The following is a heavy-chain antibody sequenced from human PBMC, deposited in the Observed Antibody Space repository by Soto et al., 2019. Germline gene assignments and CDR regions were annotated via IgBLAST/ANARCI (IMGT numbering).Heavy chain of an antibody. V-gene: IGHV3-53*01. Sequence: EVQLVESGGGLIQPGGSLRLFCAASGFTVSSNYMSWVRQAPGKGLEWVSVIYSGGSTYYADSVKGRFTISRDNSKNTLYLQMNSLRAEDTAVYYCARLRYCSGGSCPPRSTGMDVWGQGTTVTVSS. CDR1: GFTVSSNY. CDR3: ARLRYCSGGSCPPRSTGMDV. CDR2: IYSGGST. J-gene: IGHJ6*02. D-gene: IGHD2-15*01.